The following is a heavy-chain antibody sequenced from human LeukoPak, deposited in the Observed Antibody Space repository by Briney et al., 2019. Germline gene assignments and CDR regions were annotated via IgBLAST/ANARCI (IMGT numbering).Heavy chain of an antibody. Sequence: ASVKVSCKASGGTFSSYAISWVRQAPGQGLEWMGGIIPIFGTANYAQKFQGRVTITADESTSTAYMELSSLRSEDTAMYYCAREVYSGYDKFDYWGQGTLVTVSS. V-gene: IGHV1-69*13. J-gene: IGHJ4*02. CDR3: AREVYSGYDKFDY. CDR2: IIPIFGTA. CDR1: GGTFSSYA. D-gene: IGHD5-12*01.